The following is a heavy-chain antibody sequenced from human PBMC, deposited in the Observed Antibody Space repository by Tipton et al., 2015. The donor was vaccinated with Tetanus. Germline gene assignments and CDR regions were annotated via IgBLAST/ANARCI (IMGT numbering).Heavy chain of an antibody. Sequence: GSLRLSCAASGFTFSNYWMSWVRQAPGKGLEWVANIKVDGGEVYYVDSVKGRFTISRDNAKNSLYLQMNSLRVDDTAIYYCAKTFGYSSSVYYYYAMDVWGQGTTVTVSS. D-gene: IGHD5-18*01. CDR3: AKTFGYSSSVYYYYAMDV. CDR1: GFTFSNYW. V-gene: IGHV3-7*03. J-gene: IGHJ6*02. CDR2: IKVDGGEV.